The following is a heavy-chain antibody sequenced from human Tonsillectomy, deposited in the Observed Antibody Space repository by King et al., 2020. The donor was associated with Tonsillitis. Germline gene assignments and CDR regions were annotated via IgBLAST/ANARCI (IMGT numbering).Heavy chain of an antibody. CDR3: ARDHIVPTTGAYYYYGMDV. D-gene: IGHD5-12*01. CDR2: INPSGGST. V-gene: IGHV1-46*01. J-gene: IGHJ6*02. Sequence: VQLVESGAEVKKPGASVNVSCKASGYTFTMYYMHWVRQAPGQGPEWMGIINPSGGSTSYAQKFQGRVTMTRDTSTSTVYMELTSLRSEDTALYYCARDHIVPTTGAYYYYGMDVWGQGTTVTVSS. CDR1: GYTFTMYY.